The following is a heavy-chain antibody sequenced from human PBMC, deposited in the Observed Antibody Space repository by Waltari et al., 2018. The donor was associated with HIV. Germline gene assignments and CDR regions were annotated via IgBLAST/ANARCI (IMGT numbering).Heavy chain of an antibody. J-gene: IGHJ6*02. CDR2: LRNKPYGGTT. CDR1: GCTVDDFA. CDR3: ARDRDDGLDV. Sequence: ELQLVESGGGLVQPGRSLRLTCRASGCTVDDFAVPWVRQAPGKGLEWVGFLRNKPYGGTTEFAASVKGRFTISRDESKSIAFLQMNSLKAEDTAVYYCARDRDDGLDVWGQGTTVIVS. V-gene: IGHV3-49*04.